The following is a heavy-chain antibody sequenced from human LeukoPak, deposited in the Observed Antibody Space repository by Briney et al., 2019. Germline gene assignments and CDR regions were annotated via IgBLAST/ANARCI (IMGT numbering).Heavy chain of an antibody. CDR2: IYHSGST. J-gene: IGHJ6*03. V-gene: IGHV4-4*02. CDR1: GGSISSSNW. CDR3: ARVLYSSSFYYYYYMDV. D-gene: IGHD6-13*01. Sequence: SGTLSLTCAVSGGSISSSNWWSWVRQPPGKGLEWIGEIYHSGSTNYNPSLKSRVTISVDKSKNQFSLKLSSVTAADTAVYYCARVLYSSSFYYYYYMDVWGKGTTVTISS.